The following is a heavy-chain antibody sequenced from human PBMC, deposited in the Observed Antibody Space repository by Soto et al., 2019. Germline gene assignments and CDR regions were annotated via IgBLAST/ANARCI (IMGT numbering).Heavy chain of an antibody. CDR3: GRDYMARGRDSNWFDP. CDR1: GFTFSSYW. CDR2: INSDGSSI. Sequence: EVQLVESGGGLVQPGGSLRLSCTASGFTFSSYWMHWVRQAPGKGPVWVSRINSDGSSIRYADSVKGRFTISRDNTKNTLYLQMDSLRVEDTAVYYCGRDYMARGRDSNWFDPWGQGTLVTVSS. V-gene: IGHV3-74*01. D-gene: IGHD3-10*01. J-gene: IGHJ5*02.